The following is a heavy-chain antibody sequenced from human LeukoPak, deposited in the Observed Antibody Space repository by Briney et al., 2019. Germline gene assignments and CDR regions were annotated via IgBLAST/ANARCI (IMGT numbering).Heavy chain of an antibody. J-gene: IGHJ3*02. V-gene: IGHV3-15*01. D-gene: IGHD1-1*01. Sequence: GGSLRLSCAPSGFIIVNAWMNWVRQAPGKGLEWVGRIKSKADGGTTDYAAPAKGRFTISRDGSALYLQMNSQKTEDTAVYYCTTVYGGNDIASDIWGQGTTVTVSS. CDR2: IKSKADGGTT. CDR1: GFIIVNAW. CDR3: TTVYGGNDIASDI.